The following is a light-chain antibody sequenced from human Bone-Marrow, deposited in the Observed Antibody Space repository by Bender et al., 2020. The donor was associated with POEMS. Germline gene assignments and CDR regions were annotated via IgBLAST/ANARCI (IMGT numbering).Light chain of an antibody. CDR3: QSYDSSLSVYV. J-gene: IGLJ1*01. V-gene: IGLV1-40*01. CDR2: DST. CDR1: SSNIGSNT. Sequence: QSVLTQPPSASGTPGQRVTISCSGSSSNIGSNTVNWYQQVPGTAPKVVIYDSTSRPSGVPDRFSGSKSGTSASLAITGLQAEDEADFYCQSYDSSLSVYVFGTGTKVTVL.